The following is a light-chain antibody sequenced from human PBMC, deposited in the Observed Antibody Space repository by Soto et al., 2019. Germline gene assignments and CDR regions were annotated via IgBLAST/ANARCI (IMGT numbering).Light chain of an antibody. CDR1: QNVSSY. J-gene: IGKJ5*01. CDR2: GAS. Sequence: EIVLTQSPGTLSLSPGERATLSCRASQNVSSYLAWYQQKPGQAPRLLVHGASIRATGIPDRFSGSGSGTDFTLTISRLEPEDFAVYYCQQYGSSPSRTFGQGTRLEMK. CDR3: QQYGSSPSRT. V-gene: IGKV3-20*01.